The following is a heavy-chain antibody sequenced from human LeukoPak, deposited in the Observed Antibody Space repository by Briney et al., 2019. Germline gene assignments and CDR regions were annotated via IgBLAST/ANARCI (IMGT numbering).Heavy chain of an antibody. V-gene: IGHV1-58*02. Sequence: ASVKVSCKASGFTFTSSAMQWVRQARGQRLEWIGWIVVGSGNTNYAQKFQERVTITRDMSTSTAYMELSSLRSEDTAVYYCAADREGGDHYFGYWGQGTLVTVSS. CDR1: GFTFTSSA. J-gene: IGHJ4*02. CDR2: IVVGSGNT. CDR3: AADREGGDHYFGY. D-gene: IGHD1-26*01.